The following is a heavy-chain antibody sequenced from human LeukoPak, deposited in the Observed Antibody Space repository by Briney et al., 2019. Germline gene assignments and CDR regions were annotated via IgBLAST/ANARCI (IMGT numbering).Heavy chain of an antibody. CDR2: INHSGST. D-gene: IGHD2-2*01. J-gene: IGHJ6*03. CDR1: GGSFSGYY. CDR3: ARGRVVVPAAIQGFYMDV. Sequence: SETLSLTCAVYGGSFSGYYWSWIRQPPGKGLEWIGEINHSGSTNYNPSLKRRVTISVDTSKNQFSLKLSSVTAADTAVYYCARGRVVVPAAIQGFYMDVWGKGTTVTVSS. V-gene: IGHV4-34*01.